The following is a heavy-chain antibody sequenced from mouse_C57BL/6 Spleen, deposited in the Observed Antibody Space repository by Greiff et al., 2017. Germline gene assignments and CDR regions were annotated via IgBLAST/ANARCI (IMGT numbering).Heavy chain of an antibody. J-gene: IGHJ3*01. CDR3: ARNPYYGSSYRKSVFAY. Sequence: QVQLQQPGAELVKPGASVKLSCKASGYTFTSYWMQWVKQRPGQGLEWIGEIDPSDSYTNYNQKFKGKATLTVDTSSSTAYMQLSSLTSEDSAVYYCARNPYYGSSYRKSVFAYWGQGTLVTVSA. CDR1: GYTFTSYW. D-gene: IGHD1-1*01. V-gene: IGHV1-50*01. CDR2: IDPSDSYT.